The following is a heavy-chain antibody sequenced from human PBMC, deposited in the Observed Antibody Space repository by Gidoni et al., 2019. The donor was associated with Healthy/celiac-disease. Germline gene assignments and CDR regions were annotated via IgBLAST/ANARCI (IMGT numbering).Heavy chain of an antibody. V-gene: IGHV3-13*01. D-gene: IGHD3-10*01. CDR3: ARGDYYGSGSYYNIRSGSMDV. CDR1: GFTFSSYD. J-gene: IGHJ6*03. CDR2: IGTAGDT. Sequence: EVQLVESGGGLVQPRGSLRLSCAASGFTFSSYDMHWVRQATGKGLEWVSAIGTAGDTYYPGSVKGRFTISRENAKNSLYLQMNSLRAGDTAVYYCARGDYYGSGSYYNIRSGSMDVWGKGTTVTVSS.